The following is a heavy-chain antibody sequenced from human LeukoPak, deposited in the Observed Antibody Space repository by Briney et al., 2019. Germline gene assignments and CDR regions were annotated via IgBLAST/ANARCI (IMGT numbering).Heavy chain of an antibody. CDR1: GYTFTSYG. V-gene: IGHV1-18*01. Sequence: ASVEVSCKASGYTFTSYGISWVRQAPGQGLEWMGWISAYNGNTNYAQKLQGRVTMTTDTSTSTVYMELSSLRSEDTAVYYCAREGPKLGYCSGGSCSTAGNLDYWGQGTLVTVSS. CDR2: ISAYNGNT. J-gene: IGHJ4*02. D-gene: IGHD2-15*01. CDR3: AREGPKLGYCSGGSCSTAGNLDY.